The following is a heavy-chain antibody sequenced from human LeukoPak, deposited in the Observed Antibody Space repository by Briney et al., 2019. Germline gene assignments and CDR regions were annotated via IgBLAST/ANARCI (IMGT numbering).Heavy chain of an antibody. CDR3: AKASSPFYYDSSGYYETYFDY. D-gene: IGHD3-22*01. V-gene: IGHV3-30*18. CDR2: KSYDGSNK. CDR1: GFTFSSYG. J-gene: IGHJ4*02. Sequence: PGRSLRLSCAASGFTFSSYGMHWVRQAPGKGLEWVAVKSYDGSNKYYADSVKGRFTISRDNSKNTLYLQMNSLRAEDTAVYYCAKASSPFYYDSSGYYETYFDYWGQGTLVTVSS.